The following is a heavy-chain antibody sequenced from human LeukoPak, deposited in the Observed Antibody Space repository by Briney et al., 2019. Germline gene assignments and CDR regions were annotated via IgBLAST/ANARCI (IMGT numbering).Heavy chain of an antibody. CDR3: ARGSSAARPNFDY. CDR2: IYYSGST. V-gene: IGHV4-39*07. D-gene: IGHD6-6*01. J-gene: IGHJ4*02. Sequence: SETLSLTCTVSGGSISTSSYYWGWIRQPPGKGLKCIGNIYYSGSTYYNPSLKSRVTISVDTSKNQFSLKLNSVTAADTAVYYCARGSSAARPNFDYWGQGTLVTVSS. CDR1: GGSISTSSYY.